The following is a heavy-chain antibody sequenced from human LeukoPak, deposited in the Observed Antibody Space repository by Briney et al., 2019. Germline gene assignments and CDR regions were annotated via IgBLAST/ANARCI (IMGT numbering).Heavy chain of an antibody. Sequence: GASVKVSCXASGYTFTGYYMHWVRLAPGQGLEWMGWINPNSGSTNYAQKFQGRVTMTRDTSISTAYMELSRLRSDDTAAYYCARAFYDILTGYATPIGYWGQGTLVTVSS. CDR2: INPNSGST. D-gene: IGHD3-9*01. J-gene: IGHJ4*02. CDR3: ARAFYDILTGYATPIGY. CDR1: GYTFTGYY. V-gene: IGHV1-2*02.